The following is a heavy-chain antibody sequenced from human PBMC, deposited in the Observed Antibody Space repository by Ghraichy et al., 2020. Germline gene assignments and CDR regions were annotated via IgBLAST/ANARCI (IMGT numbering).Heavy chain of an antibody. CDR2: INPNSGGT. J-gene: IGHJ3*02. V-gene: IGHV1-2*06. D-gene: IGHD6-19*01. Sequence: ASVKVSCKASGYTFTGYYMHSVRQAPGQGLEWMGRINPNSGGTNYAQKFQGRVTMTRDTSISTAYMELSRLRSDDTAVYYCARWGIAVAGQRRAHSLGFDIWGQGIMVTVSS. CDR1: GYTFTGYY. CDR3: ARWGIAVAGQRRAHSLGFDI.